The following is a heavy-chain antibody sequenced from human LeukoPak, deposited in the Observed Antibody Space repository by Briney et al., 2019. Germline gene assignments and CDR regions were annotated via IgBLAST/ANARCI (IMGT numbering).Heavy chain of an antibody. J-gene: IGHJ3*02. CDR2: INAGNGNT. V-gene: IGHV1-3*01. CDR1: GYTFTSYA. D-gene: IGHD3-22*01. CDR3: ARARRPYYYDSSGSTPRGIFAFDI. Sequence: ASVKVSCKASGYTFTSYAMHWVRQAPGQRLEWMGWINAGNGNTKYSQKFQGRVTITRGTSASTAYMELSSLRSEDTAVYYCARARRPYYYDSSGSTPRGIFAFDIWGQGTMVTVSS.